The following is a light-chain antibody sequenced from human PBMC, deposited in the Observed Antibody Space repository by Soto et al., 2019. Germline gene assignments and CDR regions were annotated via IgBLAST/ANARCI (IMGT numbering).Light chain of an antibody. CDR1: SRDVGGYNY. V-gene: IGLV2-14*01. CDR2: DVS. CDR3: SSYTSSSTPVV. J-gene: IGLJ2*01. Sequence: QSALTHPASVSGSPGQSITISCTGTSRDVGGYNYVSWYQQHPGKAPKLMIYDVSNRPSGVSNRFSGSKSGNTASLTISGLQAEDEADYYCSSYTSSSTPVVFGGGTKVTVL.